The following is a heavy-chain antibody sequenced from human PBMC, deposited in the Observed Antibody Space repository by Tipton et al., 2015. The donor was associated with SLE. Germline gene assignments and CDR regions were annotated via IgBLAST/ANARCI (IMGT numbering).Heavy chain of an antibody. J-gene: IGHJ3*02. D-gene: IGHD3-22*01. V-gene: IGHV4-59*12. CDR1: GGSISSYY. CDR2: IYYSGST. Sequence: TLSLTCTVSGGSISSYYWGWIRQPPGKGLVWIGYIYYSGSTNYNPSLKSRVTISVDTSKNQFSLKLSSVTAADTAVYYCARGHYYDSSGYPGAFDIWGQGTMVTVSS. CDR3: ARGHYYDSSGYPGAFDI.